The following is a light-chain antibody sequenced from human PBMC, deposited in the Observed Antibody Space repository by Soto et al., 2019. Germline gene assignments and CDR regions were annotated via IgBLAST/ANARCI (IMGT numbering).Light chain of an antibody. CDR1: STDVGDFNY. Sequence: QSALTQPASVSGSPGRSVTISCTGTSTDVGDFNYVSWYQHLLSRAPKLIIYDDTNRPSGISYRFSASKSGRTASLTISGLQAEDEADYYCSSYSSSSTHVVFGGGTKVTVL. CDR2: DDT. V-gene: IGLV2-14*03. CDR3: SSYSSSSTHVV. J-gene: IGLJ2*01.